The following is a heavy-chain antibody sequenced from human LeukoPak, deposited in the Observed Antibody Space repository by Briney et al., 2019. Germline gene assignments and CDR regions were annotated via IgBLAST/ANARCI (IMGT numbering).Heavy chain of an antibody. CDR3: ARKYSSALGAFDI. V-gene: IGHV3-21*01. J-gene: IGHJ3*02. Sequence: PGGSLRLSCAASGFTFSSYSMNWVRQAPGKGLEWVSSISSSSSYIYYADSVKGRFTISRDNAKNSLYLQMNSLRAEDTAVYYCARKYSSALGAFDIWGQGTMVTVSS. CDR2: ISSSSSYI. D-gene: IGHD6-25*01. CDR1: GFTFSSYS.